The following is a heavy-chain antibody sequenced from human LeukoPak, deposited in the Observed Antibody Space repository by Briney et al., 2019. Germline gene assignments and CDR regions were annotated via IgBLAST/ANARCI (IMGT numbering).Heavy chain of an antibody. CDR3: TTGQGSWYPYYFDY. D-gene: IGHD6-13*01. Sequence: PGGFLRLSCAASGFTFNNAWMSWVRQAPGKGLEWVGRIKSKTDGGTTDYAAPVKGRFTISRDDSKNTLYLQMNSLKTEDTAVYYCTTGQGSWYPYYFDYWGQGTLVTVSS. J-gene: IGHJ4*02. V-gene: IGHV3-15*01. CDR2: IKSKTDGGTT. CDR1: GFTFNNAW.